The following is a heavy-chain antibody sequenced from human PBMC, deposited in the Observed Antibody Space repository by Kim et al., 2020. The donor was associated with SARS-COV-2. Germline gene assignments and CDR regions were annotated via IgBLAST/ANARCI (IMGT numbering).Heavy chain of an antibody. CDR1: GFTFSSYG. Sequence: GGSLRLSCAASGFTFSSYGMHWVRQAPGKGLEWVAVISYDGSNKYYADSVKGRFTISRDNSKNTLYLQMNSLRAEDTAVYYCASPPTWFGGGDYYGMDVWGQGTTVTVSS. D-gene: IGHD3-10*01. J-gene: IGHJ6*02. CDR3: ASPPTWFGGGDYYGMDV. CDR2: ISYDGSNK. V-gene: IGHV3-33*05.